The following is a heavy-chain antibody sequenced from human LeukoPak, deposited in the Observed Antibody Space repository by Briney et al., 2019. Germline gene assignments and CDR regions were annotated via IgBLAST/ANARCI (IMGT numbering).Heavy chain of an antibody. Sequence: PSETLSLTCTVSGGSISSYYWSWIRQPPGKGLEWIGYIYYSGSTNYNPSLKSRVTISVDTSKNQFSLKLSSVTAAGTAVYYCARDRDHFDYWGQGTLVTVSS. CDR3: ARDRDHFDY. CDR1: GGSISSYY. J-gene: IGHJ4*02. V-gene: IGHV4-59*12. CDR2: IYYSGST.